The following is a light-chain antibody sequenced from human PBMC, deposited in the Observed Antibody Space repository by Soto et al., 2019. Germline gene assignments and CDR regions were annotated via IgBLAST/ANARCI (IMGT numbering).Light chain of an antibody. CDR3: QRYDSLRT. CDR1: QSVRSNF. V-gene: IGKV3-20*01. Sequence: EIVLTQSPGTLSLSPGERATLSCRASQSVRSNFLAWYQQKPGQAPRLLIYGASNRATGIPDRFSGSGSGTDFTLTTTRLEHEDFAIYYCQRYDSLRTFGQGTKVDI. J-gene: IGKJ1*01. CDR2: GAS.